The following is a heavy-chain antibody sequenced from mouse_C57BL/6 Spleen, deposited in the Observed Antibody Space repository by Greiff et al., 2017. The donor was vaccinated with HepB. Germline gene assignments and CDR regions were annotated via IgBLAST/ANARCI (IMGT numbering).Heavy chain of an antibody. CDR1: GYTFTSYW. V-gene: IGHV1-55*01. Sequence: VQLQQPGAELVKPGASVKMSCKASGYTFTSYWITWVKQRPGQGLEWIGDIYPGSGSTNYNEKFKSKATLTVDTSSSTAYMQLSSLTSEDSAVYYCARGGKTAQATFAYWGQGTLVTVSA. J-gene: IGHJ3*01. CDR3: ARGGKTAQATFAY. CDR2: IYPGSGST. D-gene: IGHD3-2*02.